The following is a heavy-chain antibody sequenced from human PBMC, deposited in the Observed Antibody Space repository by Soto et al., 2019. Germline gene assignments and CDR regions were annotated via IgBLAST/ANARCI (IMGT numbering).Heavy chain of an antibody. CDR3: ARGAFIAAAGFGDAFDI. D-gene: IGHD6-13*01. V-gene: IGHV3-33*01. CDR2: IWYDGSNK. CDR1: GFTFSSYG. J-gene: IGHJ3*02. Sequence: GGSLRLSCAASGFTFSSYGMHWVRQAQGKGLEWVAVIWYDGSNKYYADSVKGRFTISRDNSKNTLYLQMNSLRAEDTAVYYCARGAFIAAAGFGDAFDIWGQGTMVTVSS.